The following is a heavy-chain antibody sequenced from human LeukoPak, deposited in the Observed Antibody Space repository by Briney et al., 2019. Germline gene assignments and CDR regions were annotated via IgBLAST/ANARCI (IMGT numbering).Heavy chain of an antibody. Sequence: GASVKVSCRASGYTFTDYYMRWVRQAPGQGFEWMGWINPNDGDTNYAQKFQGRVTMTRDTSISTAHMEVSRLRSDDTAEYYCARANFLYCSSTTCLFDYWGQGTLVTVSS. J-gene: IGHJ4*02. CDR3: ARANFLYCSSTTCLFDY. CDR1: GYTFTDYY. V-gene: IGHV1-2*02. CDR2: INPNDGDT. D-gene: IGHD2-2*01.